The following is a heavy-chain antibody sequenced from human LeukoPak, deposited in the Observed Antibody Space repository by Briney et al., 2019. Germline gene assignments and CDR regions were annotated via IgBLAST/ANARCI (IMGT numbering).Heavy chain of an antibody. CDR3: VRDLSFSPDS. J-gene: IGHJ4*02. CDR1: GFTFSSSW. Sequence: GGSLRLSCAASGFTFSSSWMLWVRQVPGKGLVWVSHISPDGSYADYADSVKGRFIISRDNAKNTMSLQMNSLRAEDTAVYYCVRDLSFSPDSWGQGTLVSVSS. V-gene: IGHV3-74*01. CDR2: ISPDGSYA.